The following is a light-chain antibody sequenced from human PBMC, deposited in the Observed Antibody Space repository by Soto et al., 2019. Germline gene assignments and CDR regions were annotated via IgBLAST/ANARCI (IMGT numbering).Light chain of an antibody. CDR2: DVS. CDR1: SSDVGAYNY. CDR3: YSFAGSFTSV. V-gene: IGLV2-11*01. J-gene: IGLJ2*01. Sequence: QSVLTQPPSVSGSPGQSVTISCPGTSSDVGAYNYVSWYQQHPGKAPKLMISDVSKRPSGVPDRFSGSKSGNTASLTISGLQAEDEADYYCYSFAGSFTSVFGGGTKLTVL.